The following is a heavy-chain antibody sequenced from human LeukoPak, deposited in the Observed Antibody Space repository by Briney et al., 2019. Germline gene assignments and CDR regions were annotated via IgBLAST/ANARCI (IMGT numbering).Heavy chain of an antibody. D-gene: IGHD3-10*01. CDR2: IYYSGYT. CDR1: GGSISSYY. J-gene: IGHJ5*02. V-gene: IGHV4-59*08. Sequence: SETLSLTCTVSGGSISSYYWSWIRQPPGKGLEWIGYIYYSGYTNYNPSLKSRVTISVDTSKNQFSLKLSSVTAADTAVYYCARHSLRYYGSGSYSRTKYNWFDPWGQGTLVTVSS. CDR3: ARHSLRYYGSGSYSRTKYNWFDP.